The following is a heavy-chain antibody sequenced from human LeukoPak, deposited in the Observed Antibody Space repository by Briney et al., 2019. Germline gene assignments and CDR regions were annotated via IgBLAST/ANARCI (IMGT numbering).Heavy chain of an antibody. D-gene: IGHD3-22*01. CDR3: ARQVTMIVVVITQQQFDY. J-gene: IGHJ4*02. V-gene: IGHV4-39*01. CDR2: IYYSGST. CDR1: GGSISSSSYY. Sequence: SETLSLTCTVSGGSISSSSYYWGWIRQPPGKGLEWIGSIYYSGSTYYNPSLKSRVTISVDTSKNQFPLKLSSVTAADTAVYYCARQVTMIVVVITQQQFDYWGQETLVTVSS.